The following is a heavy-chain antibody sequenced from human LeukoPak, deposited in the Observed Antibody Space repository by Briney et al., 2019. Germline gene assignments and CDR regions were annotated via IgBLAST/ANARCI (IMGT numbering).Heavy chain of an antibody. CDR3: ASLYDIVGTTVDY. CDR1: GYTFTGHF. Sequence: GASVKVSCKASGYTFTGHFIQWVRQAPGQGPEWMGRIDPNNGGTNYAQKFQGRVTMTMDTSISTAYMALRGLRSDDTAVYYCASLYDIVGTTVDYWGQGTLVTVSS. D-gene: IGHD1-26*01. V-gene: IGHV1-2*06. CDR2: IDPNNGGT. J-gene: IGHJ4*02.